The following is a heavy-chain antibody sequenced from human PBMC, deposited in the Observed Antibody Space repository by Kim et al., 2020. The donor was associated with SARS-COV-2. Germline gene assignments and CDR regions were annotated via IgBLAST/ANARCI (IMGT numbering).Heavy chain of an antibody. D-gene: IGHD4-17*01. J-gene: IGHJ3*02. Sequence: PVTGRFTISRDNSKNTLYLQMNSLRAEDTAVYYCAKDFYYGDYADAFDIWGQGTMVTVSS. CDR3: AKDFYYGDYADAFDI. V-gene: IGHV3-23*01.